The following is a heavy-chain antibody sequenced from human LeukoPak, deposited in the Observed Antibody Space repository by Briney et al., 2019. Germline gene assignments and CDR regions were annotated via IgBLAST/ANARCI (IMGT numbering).Heavy chain of an antibody. CDR2: IYTSGST. J-gene: IGHJ2*01. V-gene: IGHV4-4*07. D-gene: IGHD3-10*01. CDR1: GGSISSYY. Sequence: HSETLSLTCTVSGGSISSYYWSWIRQPAGKGLEWIGRIYTSGSTNYNPSLKSRVTISVDKSKNQFSLKLSSVTAADTAVYYCARGGSQYFDLWGRGTLVTVSS. CDR3: ARGGSQYFDL.